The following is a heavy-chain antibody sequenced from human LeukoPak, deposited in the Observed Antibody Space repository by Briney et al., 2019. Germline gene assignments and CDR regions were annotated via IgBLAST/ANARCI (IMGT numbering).Heavy chain of an antibody. CDR1: GYTFTSYG. CDR2: ISAYNGNT. V-gene: IGHV1-18*01. J-gene: IGHJ4*02. CDR3: ARDKYYYDSSGYVRFDY. D-gene: IGHD3-22*01. Sequence: ASVKVSCKASGYTFTSYGISWVRQAPGQGLEWMGWISAYNGNTNYAQELQGRVTMTTDTSTSTAYMELRSLRSDDTAVYYCARDKYYYDSSGYVRFDYWGQGTLVTVSS.